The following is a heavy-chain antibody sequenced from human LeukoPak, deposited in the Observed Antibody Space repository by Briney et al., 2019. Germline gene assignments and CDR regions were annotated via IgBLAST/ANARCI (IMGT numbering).Heavy chain of an antibody. V-gene: IGHV3-48*01. D-gene: IGHD6-13*01. J-gene: IGHJ4*02. Sequence: PGGSLRLSCAASGFTFSSYSMNWVRQAPGKGLEWVSYISSSSSTIYYADSVKGRFTISRDNAKNSLYLQMNSLRAEDTAVYYCARREWVAAAGTEVFDYWGQGTLVTVSS. CDR2: ISSSSSTI. CDR1: GFTFSSYS. CDR3: ARREWVAAAGTEVFDY.